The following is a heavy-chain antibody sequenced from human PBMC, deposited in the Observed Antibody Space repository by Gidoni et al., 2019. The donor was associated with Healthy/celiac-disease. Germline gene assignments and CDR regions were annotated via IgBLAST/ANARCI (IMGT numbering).Heavy chain of an antibody. J-gene: IGHJ6*02. CDR1: GYTFTSYH. CDR2: INPSGGST. V-gene: IGHV1-46*01. Sequence: VQLFPSGAQVKTPGASVKVSCTASGYTFTSYHMPGLRQAPGQGLEWMGIINPSGGSTSYAQKCQGRVTMTRDTSTSTVYMELSSLRAEDTAVYYCAREDRDSSGYYYYGMDVWGQGTTVTVSS. D-gene: IGHD3-22*01. CDR3: AREDRDSSGYYYYGMDV.